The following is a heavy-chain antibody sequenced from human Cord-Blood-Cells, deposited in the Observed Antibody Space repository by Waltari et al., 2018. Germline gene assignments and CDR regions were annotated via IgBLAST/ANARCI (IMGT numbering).Heavy chain of an antibody. D-gene: IGHD6-13*01. V-gene: IGHV4-34*01. CDR1: GGSFRGYY. CDR2: INHSGST. Sequence: QVQLQQWGAVLLKPSETLSLTCAVYGGSFRGYYWSWIRQPPGKGLEWIGEINHSGSTNYNPSLKSRVTISVDTSKNQFSLKLSSVTAADTAVYYCARGELIAAAYYFDYWGQGTLVTVSS. CDR3: ARGELIAAAYYFDY. J-gene: IGHJ4*02.